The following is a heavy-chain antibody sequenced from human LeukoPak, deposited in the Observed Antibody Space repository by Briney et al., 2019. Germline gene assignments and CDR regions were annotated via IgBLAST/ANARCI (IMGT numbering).Heavy chain of an antibody. CDR3: ARGTGTTNYYYYGMDV. Sequence: SETLSLTCTVSGGSIGSYYWSWIRQPAGKGLEWIGRIYTSGSTNYNPSLKSRVTMSVDTSKNQFSLKLSSVTAADTAVYYCARGTGTTNYYYYGMDVWGQGTTVTVSS. V-gene: IGHV4-4*07. J-gene: IGHJ6*02. D-gene: IGHD1-7*01. CDR2: IYTSGST. CDR1: GGSIGSYY.